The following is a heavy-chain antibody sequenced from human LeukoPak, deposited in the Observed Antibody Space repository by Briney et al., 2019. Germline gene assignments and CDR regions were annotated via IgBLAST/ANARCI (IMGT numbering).Heavy chain of an antibody. CDR3: AKVMSTTRSFWYGMDA. CDR2: INHSGST. V-gene: IGHV4-34*01. CDR1: GGSFSGYY. D-gene: IGHD5/OR15-5a*01. J-gene: IGHJ6*02. Sequence: PSETLSLTCAVYGGSFSGYYWSWIRQPPGKGLEWIGEINHSGSTNYNPSLKSRVTISVDTSKNQFSLKLSFVTAADTAVYYCAKVMSTTRSFWYGMDAWGQGTSVTVSS.